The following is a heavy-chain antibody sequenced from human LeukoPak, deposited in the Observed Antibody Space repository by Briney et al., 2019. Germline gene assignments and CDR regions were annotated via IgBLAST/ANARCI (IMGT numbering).Heavy chain of an antibody. CDR2: INHSGST. J-gene: IGHJ4*02. Sequence: TSETLSLTCAVYGGSFSGYYWSWIRQPPGKGLEWIGEINHSGSTNYNPSLKSRVTISVDTSKNQFSLKLSSVTAADTAMYYCAKTHSHFPPYFDYWGQGTLVIVSS. CDR3: AKTHSHFPPYFDY. D-gene: IGHD4-11*01. CDR1: GGSFSGYY. V-gene: IGHV4-34*01.